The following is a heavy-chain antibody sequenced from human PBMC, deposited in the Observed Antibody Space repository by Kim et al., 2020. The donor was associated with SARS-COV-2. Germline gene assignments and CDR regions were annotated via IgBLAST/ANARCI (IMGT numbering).Heavy chain of an antibody. CDR2: ST. Sequence: STYYNPSLKSRVTISVDTSKNQFSLKLSSVTAADTAVYYCARDHLRGFDLWGRGTLVTVSS. V-gene: IGHV4-31*02. CDR3: ARDHLRGFDL. J-gene: IGHJ2*01.